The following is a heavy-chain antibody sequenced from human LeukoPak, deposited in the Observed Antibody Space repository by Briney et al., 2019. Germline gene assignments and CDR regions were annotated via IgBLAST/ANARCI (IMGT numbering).Heavy chain of an antibody. Sequence: GESLKISCKGSGYSFTSYWIGWVRQMPGKGLEWMGIIYPGDSDTRYSPSLQGQVTISADKSISTAYLQWSSLKASDTAMYYCARGVGGSRSNDPDFDYWGQGTLVTVSS. CDR3: ARGVGGSRSNDPDFDY. CDR2: IYPGDSDT. CDR1: GYSFTSYW. D-gene: IGHD1-26*01. V-gene: IGHV5-51*01. J-gene: IGHJ4*02.